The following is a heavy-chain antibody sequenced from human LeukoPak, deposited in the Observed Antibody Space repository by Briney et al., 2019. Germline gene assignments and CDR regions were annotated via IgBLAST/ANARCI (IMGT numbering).Heavy chain of an antibody. CDR1: GYSFTSYW. D-gene: IGHD4-11*01. J-gene: IGHJ4*02. CDR2: IYPGDSDT. V-gene: IGHV5-51*01. CDR3: ARLGLRLQFIGEFDY. Sequence: GESLKISCKGSGYSFTSYWIGWVRQMPGKGLEWMGIIYPGDSDTRYSPSFQGQVTISADKSISTAYLQRSSLKASDTAMYYCARLGLRLQFIGEFDYWGQGTLVTVSS.